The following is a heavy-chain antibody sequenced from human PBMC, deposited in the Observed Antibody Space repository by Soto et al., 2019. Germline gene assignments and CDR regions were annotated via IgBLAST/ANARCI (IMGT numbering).Heavy chain of an antibody. CDR3: ARQGYYDFWSGYYTLDYYGMDV. V-gene: IGHV4-39*01. D-gene: IGHD3-3*01. J-gene: IGHJ6*02. CDR1: GGSISSSSYY. CDR2: TYYSGST. Sequence: SETLSLTCTVSGGSISSSSYYWGWIRQPPGKGLEWIGSTYYSGSTYYNPSLKSRFTISVDTSKNQFSLKLSSVTAADTAVYYCARQGYYDFWSGYYTLDYYGMDVWGQGTTVTVSS.